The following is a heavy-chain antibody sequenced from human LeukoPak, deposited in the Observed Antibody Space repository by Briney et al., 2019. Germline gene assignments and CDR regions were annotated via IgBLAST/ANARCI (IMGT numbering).Heavy chain of an antibody. CDR3: ARASGDIVETATMGSY. CDR1: GFTFSSYS. D-gene: IGHD5-18*01. J-gene: IGHJ4*02. V-gene: IGHV3-21*01. Sequence: KPGGSLRLSCAASGFTFSSYSMRWVRHAPGKGLEWVSSISSSSSSIYYADSVKGPFTISRDNAKNSLYLQMNSLRAEDTAVYYCARASGDIVETATMGSYWGQGTLVTVSS. CDR2: ISSSSSSI.